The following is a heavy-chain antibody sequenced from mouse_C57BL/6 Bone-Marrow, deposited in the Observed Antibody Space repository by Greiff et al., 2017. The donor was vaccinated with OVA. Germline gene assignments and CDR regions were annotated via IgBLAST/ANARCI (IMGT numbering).Heavy chain of an antibody. V-gene: IGHV1-54*01. Sequence: VQLQQSGAELVRPGTSVKVSCKASGYAFPNFLIEWVKQRPGQGLEWVGVINPGSGGTNYNEKFKGKATLTADKSSSTAYMQLSSLTSEDSAVYFCGGTTVDYYAMDYWGQGTSVTVSS. CDR3: GGTTVDYYAMDY. J-gene: IGHJ4*01. D-gene: IGHD1-1*01. CDR1: GYAFPNFL. CDR2: INPGSGGT.